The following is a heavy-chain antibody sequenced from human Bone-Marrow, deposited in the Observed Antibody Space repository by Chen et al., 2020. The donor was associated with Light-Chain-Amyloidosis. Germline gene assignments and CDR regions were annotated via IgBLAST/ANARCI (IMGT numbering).Heavy chain of an antibody. CDR1: GFTFSSYS. Sequence: EVQLVESGGGLVKPGGSLRLSCAASGFTFSSYSMNWVRQAPGKGLEWVSSISSSSSYIYYADSVKGRFTISRDNAKNSLYLQMNSLRAEDTAVYYCARGEGVVPRWGMDVWGQGTTVTVSS. J-gene: IGHJ6*02. D-gene: IGHD3-3*01. V-gene: IGHV3-21*01. CDR3: ARGEGVVPRWGMDV. CDR2: ISSSSSYI.